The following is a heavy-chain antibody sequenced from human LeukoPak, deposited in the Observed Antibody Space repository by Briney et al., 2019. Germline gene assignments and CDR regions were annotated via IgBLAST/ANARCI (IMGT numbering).Heavy chain of an antibody. D-gene: IGHD6-13*01. CDR1: GFTFSSYA. Sequence: GGSLRLSCAASGFTFSSYAMSCIRQAPGKGLEWVSAISGSGGSTYYADSVKGRFTISRDNSKNTLYLQMNSLRAEDTAVYYCAKVAGYSSSWYRAEYFQHWGQGTLVSVSS. J-gene: IGHJ1*01. V-gene: IGHV3-23*01. CDR2: ISGSGGST. CDR3: AKVAGYSSSWYRAEYFQH.